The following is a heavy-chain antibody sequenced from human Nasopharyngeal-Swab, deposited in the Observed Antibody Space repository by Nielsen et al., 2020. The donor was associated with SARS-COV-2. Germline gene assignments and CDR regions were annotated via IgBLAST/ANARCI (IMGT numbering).Heavy chain of an antibody. V-gene: IGHV3-15*01. CDR3: AGRDCSGTRCYAYTPSNSGVYHCYYMDV. J-gene: IGHJ6*03. Sequence: VRQAPGKGLEWVGRIKSKTDGSTRDYAVPVKGRFTIFRDDSKQTVSLQMDSLKPEDTGVYYCAGRDCSGTRCYAYTPSNSGVYHCYYMDVWGKGTTVTVSS. D-gene: IGHD2-2*01. CDR2: IKSKTDGSTR.